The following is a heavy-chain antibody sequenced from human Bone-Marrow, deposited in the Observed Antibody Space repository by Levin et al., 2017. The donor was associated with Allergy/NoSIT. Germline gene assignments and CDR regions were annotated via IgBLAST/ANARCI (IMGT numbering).Heavy chain of an antibody. CDR2: IKEDGSDE. CDR3: AREGMTSGKGAAFDY. Sequence: GESLKISCAASGFTFSNYWMSWVRQAPGKGLEWVADIKEDGSDEYYVDSVKGRFTISRDNSKKSLYLEMNYLRDEDTAVYYCAREGMTSGKGAAFDYWGQGTLVTVSS. J-gene: IGHJ4*02. CDR1: GFTFSNYW. D-gene: IGHD1-26*01. V-gene: IGHV3-7*01.